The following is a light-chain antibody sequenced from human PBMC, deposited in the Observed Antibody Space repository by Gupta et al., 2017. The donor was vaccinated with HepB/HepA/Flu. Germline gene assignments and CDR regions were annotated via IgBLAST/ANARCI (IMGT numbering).Light chain of an antibody. CDR3: HQYDTTAQT. CDR1: KSVLYSFDNQNS. J-gene: IGKJ1*01. Sequence: VITQSPVSLAVSLADMATINCKSSKSVLYSFDNQNSLAWYQQKPAQPPKVFIYWASNREAGVPDRFSCSGSGTDFTLTISSLQAEDVAVYYCHQYDTTAQTFGQGTKVEI. V-gene: IGKV4-1*01. CDR2: WAS.